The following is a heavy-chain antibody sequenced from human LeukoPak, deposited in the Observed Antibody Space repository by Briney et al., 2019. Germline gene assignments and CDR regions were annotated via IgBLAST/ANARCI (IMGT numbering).Heavy chain of an antibody. CDR3: ARSGEIYCSGGSCYFKNWFDP. CDR2: IDPSDSYT. J-gene: IGHJ5*02. Sequence: GESLKISCKGSGYSFTSYWISWVRQMPGKGLEWMGRIDPSDSYTNYSPSFQGHVTISADKSISTAYLQWSSLKASDTAMHYCARSGEIYCSGGSCYFKNWFDPWGQGTLVTVSS. V-gene: IGHV5-10-1*01. CDR1: GYSFTSYW. D-gene: IGHD2-15*01.